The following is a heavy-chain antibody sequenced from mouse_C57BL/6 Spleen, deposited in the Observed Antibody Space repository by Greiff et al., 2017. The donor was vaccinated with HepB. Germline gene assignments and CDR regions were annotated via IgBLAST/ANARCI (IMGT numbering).Heavy chain of an antibody. CDR2: ISDGGSYT. V-gene: IGHV5-4*01. Sequence: EVKLVESGGGLVKPGGSLKLSCAASGFTFSSYAMSWVRQTPEKRLEWVATISDGGSYTYYPDNVKGRFTISRDNAKNNLYLQMSHLKSEDTAMYYCARENYSNYVGYFDVWGTGTTVTVSS. CDR1: GFTFSSYA. J-gene: IGHJ1*03. D-gene: IGHD2-5*01. CDR3: ARENYSNYVGYFDV.